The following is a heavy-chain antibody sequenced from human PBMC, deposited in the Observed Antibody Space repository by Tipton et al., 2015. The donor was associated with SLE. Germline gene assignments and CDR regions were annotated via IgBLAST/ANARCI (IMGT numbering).Heavy chain of an antibody. CDR1: GGSISSSSYY. V-gene: IGHV4-39*07. Sequence: TLSLTCTVSGGSISSSSYYWGWIRQPPGKGLEWIGSIYYSGSTYYNPSLKSRVTISVDTSKNQFSLKLSSVTAADTAVYYCARADYDFWSGYYTEGANWFDPWGQRILVTVSS. CDR3: ARADYDFWSGYYTEGANWFDP. CDR2: IYYSGST. J-gene: IGHJ5*02. D-gene: IGHD3-3*01.